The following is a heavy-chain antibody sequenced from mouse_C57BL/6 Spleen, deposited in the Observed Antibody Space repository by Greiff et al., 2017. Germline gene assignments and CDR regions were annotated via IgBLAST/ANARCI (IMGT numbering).Heavy chain of an antibody. Sequence: EVQLKESGPGLVKPSQSLSLTCSVTGYSITSGYYWNWIRQFPGNKLEWMGYISYDGSNNYNPSLKNRISITRDTSKNQFFLKLNSVTTEDTATYYCAREGGLRRAFDYWGQGTTLTVSS. CDR1: GYSITSGYY. V-gene: IGHV3-6*01. J-gene: IGHJ2*01. CDR3: AREGGLRRAFDY. D-gene: IGHD2-4*01. CDR2: ISYDGSN.